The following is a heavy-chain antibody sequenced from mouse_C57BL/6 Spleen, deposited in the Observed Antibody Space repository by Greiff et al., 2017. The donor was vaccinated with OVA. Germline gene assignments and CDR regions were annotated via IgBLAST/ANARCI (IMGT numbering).Heavy chain of an antibody. CDR2: ISYDGSN. CDR3: AVLRGYAMDY. Sequence: VQLQASGPGLVPPSQSLSLPCSVTGYSITSGYYWNWIRQFPGNKLEWMGYISYDGSNNYNPSLKNRISITRDTSKNQFFLKLNSVTTEDTATYYCAVLRGYAMDYWGQGTSVTVSS. D-gene: IGHD1-1*01. V-gene: IGHV3-6*01. J-gene: IGHJ4*01. CDR1: GYSITSGYY.